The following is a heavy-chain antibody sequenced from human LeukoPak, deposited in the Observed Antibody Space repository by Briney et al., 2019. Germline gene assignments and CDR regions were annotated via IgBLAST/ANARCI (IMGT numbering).Heavy chain of an antibody. V-gene: IGHV3-9*03. J-gene: IGHJ3*02. D-gene: IGHD6-19*01. CDR3: AKGTSGWASDAFDI. CDR1: GFTFDDYS. CDR2: ISWNSGSI. Sequence: GGSLRLSCAASGFTFDDYSMQWGRQAPGGGLGWVSGISWNSGSIGYADSVTGRFTISRDNAKNSLYLQMNSLRAEDMALYYCAKGTSGWASDAFDIWGQGTMFTVSS.